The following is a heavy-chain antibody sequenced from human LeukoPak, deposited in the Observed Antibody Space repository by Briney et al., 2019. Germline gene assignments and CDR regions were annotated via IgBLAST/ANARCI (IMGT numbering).Heavy chain of an antibody. Sequence: GGSLRLSCAASGFTFSSYAMSWVRQAPGKGLEWVSAISGSGGSTYYADSVKGRLTISRDNSKNTLYLQMNSLRAEDTAVYYCAKSPVLSGWFGELLFFRQPLDYWGQGTLVTVSS. CDR3: AKSPVLSGWFGELLFFRQPLDY. J-gene: IGHJ4*02. CDR1: GFTFSSYA. D-gene: IGHD3-10*01. CDR2: ISGSGGST. V-gene: IGHV3-23*01.